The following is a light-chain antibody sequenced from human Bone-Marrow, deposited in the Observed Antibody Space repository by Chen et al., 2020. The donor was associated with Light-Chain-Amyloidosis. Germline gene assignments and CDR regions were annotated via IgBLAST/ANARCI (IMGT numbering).Light chain of an antibody. CDR3: QSADSSGTYEVI. J-gene: IGLJ2*01. CDR2: RDT. V-gene: IGLV3-25*03. CDR1: DLPTKY. Sequence: SYELTQPHSVSVSPGQTARITCSGDDLPTKYAYWYQQKPGQAPGLVIHRDTERPSGISERFSGSSSGTTATLTIRGVQAEDEADYHCQSADSSGTYEVIFGGGTKLTVL.